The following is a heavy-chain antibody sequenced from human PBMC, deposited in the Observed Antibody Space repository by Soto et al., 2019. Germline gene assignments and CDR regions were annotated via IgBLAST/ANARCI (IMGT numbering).Heavy chain of an antibody. Sequence: ASETLSLTCAVYGGSFSGYYWSWIRQPPGKGLEWIGEINHSGSTNYNPSLKSRVTISVDTSKNQFSLKLSSVTAADTAVYYCARARGSFGYSYGYYFDYWGQGTLVTVSS. D-gene: IGHD5-18*01. CDR1: GGSFSGYY. J-gene: IGHJ4*02. CDR2: INHSGST. V-gene: IGHV4-34*01. CDR3: ARARGSFGYSYGYYFDY.